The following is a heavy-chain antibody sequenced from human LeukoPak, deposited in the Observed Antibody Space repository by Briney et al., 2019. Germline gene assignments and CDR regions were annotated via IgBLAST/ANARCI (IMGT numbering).Heavy chain of an antibody. V-gene: IGHV3-7*04. D-gene: IGHD3-10*01. CDR3: ARHVVRGPIVKYFDL. Sequence: GGSLRLYYTASAFASSSLWMSWVRQAPGKGLEWLANIRQDGGTKYYVDSVKGRFTVSRANAKNSLYLQMNYLTVGETALYFCARHVVRGPIVKYFDLWGRGTLVTVSS. CDR2: IRQDGGTK. J-gene: IGHJ2*01. CDR1: AFASSSLW.